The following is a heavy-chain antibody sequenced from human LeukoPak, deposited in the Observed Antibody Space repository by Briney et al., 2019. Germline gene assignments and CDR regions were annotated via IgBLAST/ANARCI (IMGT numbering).Heavy chain of an antibody. Sequence: PSETLSLTCTVSGGSISSSSYYWGWIRQPPGKGLEWIGSIYYSGSTYYNPSLKSRVTISVDTSKNQFSLKLSSVTAADTAVYYCAGYCSGGSCLPFDYWGQGTLVTVSS. CDR1: GGSISSSSYY. CDR2: IYYSGST. J-gene: IGHJ4*02. D-gene: IGHD2-15*01. CDR3: AGYCSGGSCLPFDY. V-gene: IGHV4-39*07.